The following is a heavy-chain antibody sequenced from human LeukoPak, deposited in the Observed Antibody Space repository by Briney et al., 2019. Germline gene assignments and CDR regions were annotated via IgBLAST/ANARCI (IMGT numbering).Heavy chain of an antibody. Sequence: SETLSLTCAVSGYSISSGYYWGWIRQPPGKGLEWIGSIYHSGSTYYNPSLKSRVTISVDTSKNQFSLKLSSVTAADTAVYYCARARTTTSEWFDPWGQGTLVTVSS. V-gene: IGHV4-38-2*01. CDR2: IYHSGST. CDR3: ARARTTTSEWFDP. CDR1: GYSISSGYY. D-gene: IGHD4-17*01. J-gene: IGHJ5*02.